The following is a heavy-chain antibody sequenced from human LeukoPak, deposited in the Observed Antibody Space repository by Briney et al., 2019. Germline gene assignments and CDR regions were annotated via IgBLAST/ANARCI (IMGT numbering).Heavy chain of an antibody. V-gene: IGHV3-53*01. D-gene: IGHD2-8*01. Sequence: SGGSLRLSCTASGFAVRAYYMTWVGQAPGKGLEWVSVISDAGTTYYADSVKGRFAISRDNSKNTLSLQMNSLRADDTAVYYCVRELHPHGVYGMDVWGPGTTVTVSS. J-gene: IGHJ6*02. CDR1: GFAVRAYY. CDR3: VRELHPHGVYGMDV. CDR2: ISDAGTT.